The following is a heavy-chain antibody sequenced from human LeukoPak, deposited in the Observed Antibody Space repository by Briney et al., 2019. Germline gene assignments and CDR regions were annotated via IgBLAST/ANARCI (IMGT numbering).Heavy chain of an antibody. CDR2: INHSGST. J-gene: IGHJ4*02. D-gene: IGHD6-13*01. CDR3: ARGYRAAGIASHPYFDY. CDR1: GGSFSGYY. V-gene: IGHV4-34*01. Sequence: PSETLSLACAVYGGSFSGYYWSWIRQPPGKGLEWIGEINHSGSTNYNPSLKSRVTISVDTSKNQFSLKLSSVTAADTAVYYCARGYRAAGIASHPYFDYWGQGTLVTVSS.